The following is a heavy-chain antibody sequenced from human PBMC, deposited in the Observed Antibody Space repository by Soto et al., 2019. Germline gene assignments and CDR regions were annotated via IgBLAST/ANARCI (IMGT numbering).Heavy chain of an antibody. D-gene: IGHD3-9*01. CDR3: ARDSTGDYDILTGYYRNDAFDI. V-gene: IGHV4-30-4*01. CDR2: IYYSGST. Sequence: PSETLSLTCTVSGGSISSGDYYWSWIRQPPGKGLEWIGYIYYSGSTYYNPSLKSRVTISVDTSKNQFSLKLSSVTAADTAVYYCARDSTGDYDILTGYYRNDAFDIWGQGTMVTVSS. CDR1: GGSISSGDYY. J-gene: IGHJ3*02.